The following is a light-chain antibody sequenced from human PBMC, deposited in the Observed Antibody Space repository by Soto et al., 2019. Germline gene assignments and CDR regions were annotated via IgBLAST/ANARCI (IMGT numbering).Light chain of an antibody. J-gene: IGKJ2*01. CDR2: AAS. CDR1: QSISNY. Sequence: DIQMTQSPSSLSASVGERVTITCRASQSISNYLNWYQHKPGKAPNLLISAASTLQSGVPSRFSGSGSATDFTLTISTLQPEDFATYYCQHSYSPPYTFGPGTKLQIK. CDR3: QHSYSPPYT. V-gene: IGKV1-39*01.